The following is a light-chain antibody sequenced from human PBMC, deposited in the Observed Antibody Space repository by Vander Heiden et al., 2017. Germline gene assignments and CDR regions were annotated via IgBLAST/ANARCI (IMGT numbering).Light chain of an antibody. Sequence: DIQMTQSPPSLSASVGDRLTITCQASQDITNYLNWYQQKPGKAPKLLIYDASNLETGVPSRFSGSGSGTDFTFTISSLQPEDIATYYCQQYDYLPRTFGHGTKVDIK. J-gene: IGKJ3*01. V-gene: IGKV1-33*01. CDR1: QDITNY. CDR3: QQYDYLPRT. CDR2: DAS.